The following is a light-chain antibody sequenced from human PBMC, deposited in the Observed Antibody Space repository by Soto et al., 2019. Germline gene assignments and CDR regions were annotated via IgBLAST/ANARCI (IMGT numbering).Light chain of an antibody. J-gene: IGKJ1*01. Sequence: EIVLTQSPGTLSLSPGERATLSCRASLTLRDSYLAWYQQKAGQAPRLVIYDASSRATGIPDRFSASGSGTDFTLTISRLEPEDFAVYYCQQYSSSFLTFGQGTKVDIK. V-gene: IGKV3-20*01. CDR2: DAS. CDR1: LTLRDSY. CDR3: QQYSSSFLT.